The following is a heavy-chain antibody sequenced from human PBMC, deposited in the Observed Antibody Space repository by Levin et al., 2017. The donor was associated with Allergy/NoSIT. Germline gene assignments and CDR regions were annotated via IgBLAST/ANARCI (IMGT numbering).Heavy chain of an antibody. Sequence: GESLKISCKASGYTFTSYYMHWVRQAPGQGLEWMGIINPSGGSTSYAQKFQGRVTMTRDTSTSTVYMELSSLRSEDTAVYYCARFRREIVGATPHFDYWGQGTLVTVSS. J-gene: IGHJ4*02. CDR2: INPSGGST. V-gene: IGHV1-46*01. D-gene: IGHD1-26*01. CDR1: GYTFTSYY. CDR3: ARFRREIVGATPHFDY.